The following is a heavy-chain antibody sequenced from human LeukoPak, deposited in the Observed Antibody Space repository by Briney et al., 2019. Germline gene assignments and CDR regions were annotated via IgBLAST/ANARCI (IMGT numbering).Heavy chain of an antibody. D-gene: IGHD2-2*01. CDR1: VFTFSSYG. CDR2: ISYDGSNK. V-gene: IGHV3-30*18. CDR3: AKDEASNFDY. Sequence: GRPLRLSCAPSVFTFSSYGMHWVRQAPGKGVEWVAVISYDGSNKYYADSVKGRFTISRDNSKNTLYLQMNSLRAEDTAVYYCAKDEASNFDYWGQGTLVTVSS. J-gene: IGHJ4*02.